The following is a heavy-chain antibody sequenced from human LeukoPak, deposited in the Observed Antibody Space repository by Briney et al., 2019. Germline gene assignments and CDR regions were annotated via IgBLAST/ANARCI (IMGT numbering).Heavy chain of an antibody. CDR3: ARRGYCSSTSCSGVYYFDY. CDR2: IIPIFGTA. J-gene: IGHJ4*02. CDR1: GGTFSSYA. Sequence: GASVKVSCKASGGTFSSYAISWVRRAPGQGLEWMGGIIPIFGTANYAQKFQGRVTITADESTSTAYMELSSLRSEDTAVYYCARRGYCSSTSCSGVYYFDYWGQGTLVTVSS. V-gene: IGHV1-69*13. D-gene: IGHD2-2*01.